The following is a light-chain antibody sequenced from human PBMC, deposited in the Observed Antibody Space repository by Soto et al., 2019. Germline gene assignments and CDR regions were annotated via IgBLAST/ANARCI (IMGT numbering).Light chain of an antibody. V-gene: IGLV1-51*02. CDR3: GTWDSSLSAFYV. Sequence: QSVLTQPPSTSGTPGQSVTISCSGSSSNIGRNTVNWYQQLPGTAPKLLIYENNKRPSGIPDRFSGSKSGTSATLGITGLQTGDEADYYCGTWDSSLSAFYVFGTGTKVTVL. CDR1: SSNIGRNT. CDR2: ENN. J-gene: IGLJ1*01.